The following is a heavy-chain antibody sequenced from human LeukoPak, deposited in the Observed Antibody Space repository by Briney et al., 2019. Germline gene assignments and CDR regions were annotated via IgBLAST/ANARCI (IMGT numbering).Heavy chain of an antibody. D-gene: IGHD5-18*01. CDR1: GGSISSSSYY. J-gene: IGHJ4*02. CDR2: IYYSGST. Sequence: SETLSLTCTVSGGSISSSSYYWGWIRQPPGKGLEWIGSIYYSGSTYYNPSLKSRVTISVDTSKNQFSLKLSSVTAADTAVYYCARIRYGYVVPDYWGQGTLVTVSS. V-gene: IGHV4-39*01. CDR3: ARIRYGYVVPDY.